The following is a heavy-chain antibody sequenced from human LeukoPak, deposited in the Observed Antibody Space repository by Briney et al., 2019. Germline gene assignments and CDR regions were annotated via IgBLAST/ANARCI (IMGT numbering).Heavy chain of an antibody. Sequence: SETLSLTCAVYGGSFSGYYWTWIRQPPGKGLEWIGEINHSGSTNYNPSLKSRVTVSVDTSKNQFSLQLNSVTPEDTAVYYCARESGSGWNRGFFDYWGQGTLVTVSS. CDR3: ARESGSGWNRGFFDY. D-gene: IGHD6-19*01. V-gene: IGHV4-34*01. CDR2: INHSGST. J-gene: IGHJ4*02. CDR1: GGSFSGYY.